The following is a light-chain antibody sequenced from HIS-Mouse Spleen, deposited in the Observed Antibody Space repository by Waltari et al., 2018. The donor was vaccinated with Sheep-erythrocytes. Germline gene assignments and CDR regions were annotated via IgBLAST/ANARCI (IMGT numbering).Light chain of an antibody. V-gene: IGKV4-1*01. CDR3: QQYYSTPPAWT. CDR1: QSVLYSSNNKNY. J-gene: IGKJ1*01. CDR2: WAS. Sequence: DIVMTQSPDSLAVSLGERDTINCKSSQSVLYSSNNKNYLAWYQQKPGQPHKLLIYWASTRESGVPDRFSGSGSGTDFTLTISSLQAEDVAVYYCQQYYSTPPAWTFGQGTKVEIK.